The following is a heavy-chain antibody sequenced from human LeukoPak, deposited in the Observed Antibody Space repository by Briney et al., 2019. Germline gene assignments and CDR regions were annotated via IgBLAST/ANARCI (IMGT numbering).Heavy chain of an antibody. V-gene: IGHV3-74*01. CDR1: GFTFIKYW. D-gene: IGHD6-19*01. Sequence: GGSLRLSCAASGFTFIKYWMLWVRQAPGKGLESVSRINTDGTVTTYADSVKGRFTVSIDNADNTMFLQMNSVRDEDTAVYYCATKQWLAPPPDSWGQGTPVTVSS. J-gene: IGHJ4*02. CDR3: ATKQWLAPPPDS. CDR2: INTDGTVT.